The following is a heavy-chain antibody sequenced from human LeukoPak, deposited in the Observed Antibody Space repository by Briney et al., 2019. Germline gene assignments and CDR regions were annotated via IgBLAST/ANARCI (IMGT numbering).Heavy chain of an antibody. J-gene: IGHJ4*02. Sequence: RPGGSLRLSCAASGFTFSSYAMSWVRQAPGKGLEWVSAISGSGGSTYYADSVKGRFTISRDNSKSTLYLQMNSLRAEDTAVYYCARRDSSGYYSYYFDYWGQGTLVTVSS. D-gene: IGHD3-22*01. CDR3: ARRDSSGYYSYYFDY. V-gene: IGHV3-23*01. CDR2: ISGSGGST. CDR1: GFTFSSYA.